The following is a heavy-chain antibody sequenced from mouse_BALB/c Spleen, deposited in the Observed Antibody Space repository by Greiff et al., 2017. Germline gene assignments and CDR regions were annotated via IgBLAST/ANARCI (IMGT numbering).Heavy chain of an antibody. CDR2: IDPANGNT. CDR1: GFNIKDTY. Sequence: EVKLVESGAELVKPGASVKLSCTASGFNIKDTYMHWVKQRPEQGLEWIGRIDPANGNTKYDPKFQGKATITADTSSNTAYLQLSSLTSEDTAVYYCAPYDGYFAMDYWGQGTSVTVSS. CDR3: APYDGYFAMDY. D-gene: IGHD2-3*01. J-gene: IGHJ4*01. V-gene: IGHV14-3*02.